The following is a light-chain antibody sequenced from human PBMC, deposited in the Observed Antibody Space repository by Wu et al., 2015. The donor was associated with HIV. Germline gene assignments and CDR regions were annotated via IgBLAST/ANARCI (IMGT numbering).Light chain of an antibody. CDR1: QSVTSSY. V-gene: IGKV3-20*01. CDR3: QHYNNWPYT. J-gene: IGKJ2*01. CDR2: GAS. Sequence: EIVLTQSPGTLSLSPGERATLSCRASQSVTSSYLGWYQQKPGQAPRLLIYGASNRATGTPDRFSGGGSGTDFTLTISRLEPEDFATYYCQHYNNWPYTFGLGNQPGNQ.